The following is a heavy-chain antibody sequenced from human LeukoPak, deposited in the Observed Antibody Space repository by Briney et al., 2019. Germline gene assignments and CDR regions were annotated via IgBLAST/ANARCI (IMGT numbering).Heavy chain of an antibody. D-gene: IGHD3-16*01. CDR3: ARGGDKVGESTYDYVWGSFGDWFDP. CDR2: IYYSGST. Sequence: PSQTLSLTCAVSGGSISSGGYSWSWIRQPPGKGLEWIGYIYYSGSTNYNPSLKSRVTISVDTSKNQFSLKLSSVTAADTAVYYCARGGDKVGESTYDYVWGSFGDWFDPWGQGTLVTVSS. CDR1: GGSISSGGYS. J-gene: IGHJ5*02. V-gene: IGHV4-30-4*07.